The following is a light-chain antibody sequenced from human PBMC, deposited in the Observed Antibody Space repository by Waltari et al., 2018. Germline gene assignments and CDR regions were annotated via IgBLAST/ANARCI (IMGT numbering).Light chain of an antibody. CDR2: TAS. V-gene: IGKV1-39*01. Sequence: DIQMTQSPSFLSASVGDRVTITCRASQNIGNVLNWYQHRAGEAPKFLIYTASRLQSGVPSRFSGSGSGTDFTLTINSLQREDFASYYCQHYSNSPYTFGQGTKLDIK. J-gene: IGKJ2*01. CDR3: QHYSNSPYT. CDR1: QNIGNV.